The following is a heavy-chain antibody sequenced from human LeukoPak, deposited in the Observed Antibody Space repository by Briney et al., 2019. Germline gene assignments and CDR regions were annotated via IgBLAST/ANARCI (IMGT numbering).Heavy chain of an antibody. D-gene: IGHD2-21*02. CDR2: ISYDGSNK. J-gene: IGHJ4*02. CDR3: ARSTAWAFDY. CDR1: GFTFSSYG. Sequence: PGGSLRLSCAASGFTFSSYGMHWVRQAPGKGLEWVAVISYDGSNKYYADSVKGRFTISRDNAKTSLYLQMSSLRAEDTAVYYCARSTAWAFDYWGQGTLVTVSS. V-gene: IGHV3-30*03.